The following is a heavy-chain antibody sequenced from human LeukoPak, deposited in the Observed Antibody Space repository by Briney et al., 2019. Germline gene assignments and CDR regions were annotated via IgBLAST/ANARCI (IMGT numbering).Heavy chain of an antibody. V-gene: IGHV3-74*01. Sequence: GGSLRLSCAASGITFSNYWMTWVRQAPGKGLVWVSYVNSDGGSTSYADSVKGRFTISRDNAKNTLYLQMNSLRTEDTAVYYCARGGPMGATPFWWGEGTLVTVSS. CDR2: VNSDGGST. D-gene: IGHD1-26*01. CDR3: ARGGPMGATPFW. CDR1: GITFSNYW. J-gene: IGHJ4*02.